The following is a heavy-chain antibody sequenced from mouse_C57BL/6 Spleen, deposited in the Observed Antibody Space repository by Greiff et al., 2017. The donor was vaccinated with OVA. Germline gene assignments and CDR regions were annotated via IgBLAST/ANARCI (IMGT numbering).Heavy chain of an antibody. D-gene: IGHD2-1*01. CDR1: GYTFTSYW. CDR3: PIYYGNYFDY. J-gene: IGHJ2*01. Sequence: QVQLKQPGAELVKPGASVKLSCKASGYTFTSYWMHWVKQRPGQGLEWIGMIHPNSGSTNYNEKFKSKATLTVDKSSSTAYMQLSSLTSEDSAVYYCPIYYGNYFDYWGQGTTLTVSS. V-gene: IGHV1-64*01. CDR2: IHPNSGST.